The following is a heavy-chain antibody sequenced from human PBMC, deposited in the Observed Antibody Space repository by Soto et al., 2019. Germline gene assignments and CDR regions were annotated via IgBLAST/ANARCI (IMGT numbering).Heavy chain of an antibody. J-gene: IGHJ1*01. Sequence: QITLKESGPTLVKPKQTLTLTCTFSGFSLSTSGVGVGWVRQPPGEALEWLALIYWDDEKRYSPYLKSRLTITKDTSQSQVVLTMTNVDPVDTGTYYCAHGPDITDNAFQHWGQGTLVAVSS. D-gene: IGHD1-1*01. V-gene: IGHV2-5*02. CDR2: IYWDDEK. CDR1: GFSLSTSGVG. CDR3: AHGPDITDNAFQH.